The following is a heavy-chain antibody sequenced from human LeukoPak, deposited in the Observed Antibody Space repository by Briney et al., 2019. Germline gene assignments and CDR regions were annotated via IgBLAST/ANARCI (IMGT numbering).Heavy chain of an antibody. J-gene: IGHJ4*02. D-gene: IGHD3-22*01. CDR3: ATPLDYYDRSDSHQGGD. CDR1: GFTSSRHW. V-gene: IGHV3-7*03. Sequence: GGSLRLSCAASGFTSSRHWMTWVRQAPGKGLEWVANIKHDGSEKNYVDSVKGRFTISRDNAKNSLYLQMNSLRAEDTAVYYCATPLDYYDRSDSHQGGDWGQGTLVTVSS. CDR2: IKHDGSEK.